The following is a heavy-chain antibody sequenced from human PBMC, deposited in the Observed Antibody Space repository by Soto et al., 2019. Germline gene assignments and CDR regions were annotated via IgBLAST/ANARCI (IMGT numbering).Heavy chain of an antibody. CDR3: ARVGGYCTNDLCYRRWLDP. Sequence: QVELVQSGAEVKKPGSSVKVSCKASGGTFSSYAISWVRQAPGQGLEWMGGIIPDFGTANYAQKFQGRVTSTADKSTSTPYLEQSTLRSENTAVYYCARVGGYCTNDLCYRRWLDPWGQGTLVTVSS. J-gene: IGHJ5*02. V-gene: IGHV1-69*06. D-gene: IGHD2-8*01. CDR1: GGTFSSYA. CDR2: IIPDFGTA.